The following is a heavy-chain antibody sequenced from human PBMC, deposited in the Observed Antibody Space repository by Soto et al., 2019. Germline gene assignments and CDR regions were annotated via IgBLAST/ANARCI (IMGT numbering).Heavy chain of an antibody. V-gene: IGHV5-51*01. J-gene: IGHJ4*02. CDR1: GYRFTSYW. CDR2: TYFGDSDT. D-gene: IGHD6-19*01. CDR3: ARRSSGWYSFDY. Sequence: PGESLKISCKGSGYRFTSYWIGWVRQMPGKGLEWMGITYFGDSDTRYSPSFQGQVTISADKSISTAYLQWSSLKASDTALYYCARRSSGWYSFDYWGQGTLVTVSS.